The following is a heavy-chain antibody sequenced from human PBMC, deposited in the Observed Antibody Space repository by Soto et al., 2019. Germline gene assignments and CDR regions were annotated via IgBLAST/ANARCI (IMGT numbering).Heavy chain of an antibody. CDR1: GFTFKAYA. D-gene: IGHD6-6*01. V-gene: IGHV3-23*01. Sequence: QLLESGGASVQPGGSLRLSCVASGFTFKAYAMGWVRQAPGRGLEWVSSITATNGNTYYADSVRGRFTISRDNSRNSLFLQMNGMRAEESALYYGAKDEGSSSTVFDYWGQGTRVTVSS. CDR2: ITATNGNT. CDR3: AKDEGSSSTVFDY. J-gene: IGHJ4*02.